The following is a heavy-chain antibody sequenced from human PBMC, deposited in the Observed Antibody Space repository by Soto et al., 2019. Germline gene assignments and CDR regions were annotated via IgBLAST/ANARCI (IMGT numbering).Heavy chain of an antibody. CDR1: GFTFSSYA. CDR2: ISGSGGST. J-gene: IGHJ3*02. V-gene: IGHV3-23*01. CDR3: AKGGRCSGGTCYSAFDI. D-gene: IGHD2-15*01. Sequence: SGGSLRLSCAASGFTFSSYAMSWVRQAPGKGLEWVSAISGSGGSTYYADSVKGRFTISRDNSKNTLYLQMNSLRAEGTALYHCAKGGRCSGGTCYSAFDIWGQGTMVTVSS.